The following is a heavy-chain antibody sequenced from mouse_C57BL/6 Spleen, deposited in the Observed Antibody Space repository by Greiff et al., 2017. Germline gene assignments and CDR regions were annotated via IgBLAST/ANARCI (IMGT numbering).Heavy chain of an antibody. J-gene: IGHJ3*01. Sequence: VQLQQPGAELVRPGSSVKLSCKASGYTFTSYWMHWVKQRPIQGLEWIGNIDPSDSETHYNQKFKDKTTLTVDKSSSTAYMQLSSLTSEDSAVYYCALRYDGCSPFAYWGQGTLVTVSA. CDR2: IDPSDSET. D-gene: IGHD2-3*01. CDR1: GYTFTSYW. V-gene: IGHV1-52*01. CDR3: ALRYDGCSPFAY.